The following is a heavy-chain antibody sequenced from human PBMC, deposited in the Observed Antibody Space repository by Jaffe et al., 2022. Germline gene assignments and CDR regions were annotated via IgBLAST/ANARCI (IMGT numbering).Heavy chain of an antibody. V-gene: IGHV3-15*01. CDR1: GFTFSNAY. Sequence: EVQLVESGGDLVKPGGSLTLSCAASGFTFSNAYMSWVRQAPGKGLEWVGRIQSKTDGGTTDFTAPVRGRFVISRDDSKNTLYLHMNSLKTEDTAVYYCATPGIAVPGTRGSFDFWGQGTVVTVSS. J-gene: IGHJ3*01. CDR3: ATPGIAVPGTRGSFDF. CDR2: IQSKTDGGTT. D-gene: IGHD6-19*01.